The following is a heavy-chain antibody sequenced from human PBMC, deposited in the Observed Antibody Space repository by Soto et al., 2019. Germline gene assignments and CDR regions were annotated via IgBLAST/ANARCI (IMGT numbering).Heavy chain of an antibody. CDR3: AEGALLGITMVRGATGLVY. D-gene: IGHD3-10*01. CDR2: INPSGGST. CDR1: GYTFTSYY. J-gene: IGHJ4*02. Sequence: QVQLVQSGAEVKKPGASVKVSCKASGYTFTSYYMHWVRQAPGQGLEWMGIINPSGGSTRYAQKFQGRVTMTGDTSTSTVYMELSSLRSEDTAVYYCAEGALLGITMVRGATGLVYWGQEPLVTVSS. V-gene: IGHV1-46*01.